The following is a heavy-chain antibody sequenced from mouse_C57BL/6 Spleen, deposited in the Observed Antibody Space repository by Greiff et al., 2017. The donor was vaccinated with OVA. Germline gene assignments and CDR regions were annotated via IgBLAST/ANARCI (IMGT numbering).Heavy chain of an antibody. V-gene: IGHV1-64*01. CDR3: ARSLDYYGSSYFDY. CDR2: IHPNSGST. CDR1: GYTFTSYW. J-gene: IGHJ2*01. Sequence: QVQLQQPGAELVKPGASVKLSCKASGYTFTSYWMPWVKQRPGQGLEWIGMIHPNSGSTNYNEKFKSKATLTVDKSSSTAYMQLSSLTSEDSAVYYCARSLDYYGSSYFDYWGQGTTLTVSS. D-gene: IGHD1-1*01.